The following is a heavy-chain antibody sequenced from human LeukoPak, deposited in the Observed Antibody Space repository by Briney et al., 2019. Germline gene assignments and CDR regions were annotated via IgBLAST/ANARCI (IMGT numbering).Heavy chain of an antibody. D-gene: IGHD3-22*01. V-gene: IGHV3-23*01. CDR1: GFTFDDYG. CDR3: AKVSNYDSSGYSDY. Sequence: GGSLRLSCAASGFTFDDYGMSWVRQAPGKGLEWVSAISGSGGSTYYADSVKGRFTISRGNSKNTLYLQMNSLRAEDTAVYYCAKVSNYDSSGYSDYWGQGTLVTVSS. CDR2: ISGSGGST. J-gene: IGHJ4*02.